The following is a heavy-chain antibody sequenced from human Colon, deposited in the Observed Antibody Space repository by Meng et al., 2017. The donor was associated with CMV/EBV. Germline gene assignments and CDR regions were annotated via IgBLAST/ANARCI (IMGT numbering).Heavy chain of an antibody. J-gene: IGHJ6*02. CDR3: AKGSGGSGISMDV. CDR1: GFTFSSFG. V-gene: IGHV3-30*02. CDR2: IRYDGSNE. D-gene: IGHD3-10*01. Sequence: GESLRLSCAAAGFTFSSFGMHWVRQAPGKGLEWVAFIRYDGSNEYYAESVKGRFTISRDNSKNTLYVQMNSLTIDDTAVYYCAKGSGGSGISMDVWGQRTTVTVSS.